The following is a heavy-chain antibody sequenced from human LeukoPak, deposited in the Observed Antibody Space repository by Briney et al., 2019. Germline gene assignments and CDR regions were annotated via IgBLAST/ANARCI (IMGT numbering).Heavy chain of an antibody. D-gene: IGHD3-3*01. V-gene: IGHV3-23*01. CDR1: GFALDIYA. CDR2: IHASGYT. CDR3: AKGPGSDFWSGSYPFDY. J-gene: IGHJ4*02. Sequence: GGSLRLSCAASGFALDIYAMNWVRQAPGKGLEWVSSIHASGYTYLADSVKGRFTISKDNAKTTLYLEMDSLRAEDTAIYYCAKGPGSDFWSGSYPFDYWGQGALFTVSS.